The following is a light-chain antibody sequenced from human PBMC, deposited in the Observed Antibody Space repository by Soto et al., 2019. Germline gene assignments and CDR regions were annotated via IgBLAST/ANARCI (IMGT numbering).Light chain of an antibody. CDR3: QQLNTFPPFFT. CDR2: GAS. V-gene: IGKV1-9*01. Sequence: DIQLTQSPSFLSASVGDRVTITCRASQGICSYLAWYQQRPGKAPELLIYGASTLRPGGASRFSGSGSGTEFTLTISSLQPEDFATYFCQQLNTFPPFFTFGPGTKLDIK. CDR1: QGICSY. J-gene: IGKJ3*01.